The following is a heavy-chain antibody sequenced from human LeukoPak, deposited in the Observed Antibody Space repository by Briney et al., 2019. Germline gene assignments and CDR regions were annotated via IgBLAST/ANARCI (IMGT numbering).Heavy chain of an antibody. CDR3: AELGITMIGGV. D-gene: IGHD3-10*02. Sequence: GGSLRLSCAASGFTFSSYSINWVRQAPGKGLEWVSSITSSSSYRYYADSVEGRFTISRDNAKNSLYLQMNSLRAEDTAVYYCAELGITMIGGVWGKGTTVTISS. J-gene: IGHJ6*04. CDR1: GFTFSSYS. CDR2: ITSSSSYR. V-gene: IGHV3-21*01.